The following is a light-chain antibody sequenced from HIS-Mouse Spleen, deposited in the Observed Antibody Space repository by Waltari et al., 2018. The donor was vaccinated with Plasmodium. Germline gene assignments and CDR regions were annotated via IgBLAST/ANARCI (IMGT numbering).Light chain of an antibody. CDR1: SSDGGRYNL. V-gene: IGLV2-23*01. Sequence: QSALTQPASVSGSPGQSFPISCPGTSSDGGRYNLVSWYQQHTGKAPKLMIYAGSKRPSGVSNRFSGSKSGNTASLTISGLQAEDEADYYCCSYAGSRVVGGGTKLTVL. J-gene: IGLJ2*01. CDR2: AGS. CDR3: CSYAGSRV.